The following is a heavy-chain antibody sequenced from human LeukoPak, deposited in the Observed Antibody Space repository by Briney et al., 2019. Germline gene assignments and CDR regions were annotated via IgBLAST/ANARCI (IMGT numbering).Heavy chain of an antibody. V-gene: IGHV3-9*01. CDR1: GGSISSYY. J-gene: IGHJ4*02. D-gene: IGHD3-22*01. Sequence: LSLTCTVSGGSISSYYWSWIRQPPGKGLEWVSGISWNSGSIGYADSVKGRFTISGDNAKNSLYLQMNSLRAEDTALYYCAKDIGSYDSSGLDYWGQGTLVTVSS. CDR3: AKDIGSYDSSGLDY. CDR2: ISWNSGSI.